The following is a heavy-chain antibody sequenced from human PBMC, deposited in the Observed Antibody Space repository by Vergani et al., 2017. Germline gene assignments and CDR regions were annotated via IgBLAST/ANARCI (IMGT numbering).Heavy chain of an antibody. CDR2: IYYSGST. Sequence: QVQLQESGPGLVKPSETLSLTCTVSGGSISSYYWSWIRQPPGKGLEWIGDIYYSGSTNYNPSLKSRVTISVDTSKNQFSLKLSSVTAADTAVYYCARGGTTALDYWGQGTLVTVSS. J-gene: IGHJ4*02. V-gene: IGHV4-59*01. D-gene: IGHD1-7*01. CDR1: GGSISSYY. CDR3: ARGGTTALDY.